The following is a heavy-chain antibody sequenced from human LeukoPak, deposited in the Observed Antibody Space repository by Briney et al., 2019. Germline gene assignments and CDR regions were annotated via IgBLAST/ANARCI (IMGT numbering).Heavy chain of an antibody. J-gene: IGHJ3*02. D-gene: IGHD1-26*01. CDR1: GYSISSGYY. CDR3: ARDRLGSLGPFDI. CDR2: IYHSGST. Sequence: SETLSLTCTVSGYSISSGYYWGWIRQPPGKGLEWIGSIYHSGSTYYNPSLKSRVTISVDTSKNQFSLKLSSVTAADTAVYYCARDRLGSLGPFDIWGQGTMVTVSS. V-gene: IGHV4-38-2*02.